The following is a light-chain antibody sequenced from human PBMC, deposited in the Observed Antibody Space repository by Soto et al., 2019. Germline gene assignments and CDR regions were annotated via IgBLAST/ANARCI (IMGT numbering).Light chain of an antibody. J-gene: IGLJ2*01. CDR2: EVS. CDR3: SSYAGSKGV. Sequence: QSALTQPPSASGSPGQSVTFSCTGTSSDVGGYNYVSWYQQHPGKAPTLMIYEVSKRPSGVPDRFSGSKSGNTASLTVSGLQAEDEADYYCSSYAGSKGVFGGGTKLTVL. V-gene: IGLV2-8*01. CDR1: SSDVGGYNY.